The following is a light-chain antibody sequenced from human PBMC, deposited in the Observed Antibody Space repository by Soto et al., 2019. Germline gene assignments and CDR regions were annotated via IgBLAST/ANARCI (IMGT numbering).Light chain of an antibody. Sequence: EIVMTQSPGTLSVSPGERATLSCRVSQSVGSSLAGCQQKAGQAPRLLIYGAATSVAAIPVRFSGSGSGTEFFLPISSLQSEDFAVYYCQHYSNCSPWTFGRGTKVDIK. V-gene: IGKV3-15*01. J-gene: IGKJ1*01. CDR2: GAA. CDR1: QSVGSS. CDR3: QHYSNCSPWT.